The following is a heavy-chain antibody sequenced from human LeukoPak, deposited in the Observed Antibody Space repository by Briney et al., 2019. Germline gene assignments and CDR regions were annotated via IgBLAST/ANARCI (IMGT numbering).Heavy chain of an antibody. CDR2: KKQDGSEK. D-gene: IGHD6-19*01. CDR1: GFTFSSYW. CDR3: ARDPEYSSGLYDY. V-gene: IGHV3-7*01. Sequence: PGGSLRLSCAASGFTFSSYWMSWVRPPPGKGLGWVANKKQDGSEKYYVDSVKGRFTISRDNAKNSLYLQMNSLRAEDTAVYYCARDPEYSSGLYDYWGQGTLVTVSS. J-gene: IGHJ4*02.